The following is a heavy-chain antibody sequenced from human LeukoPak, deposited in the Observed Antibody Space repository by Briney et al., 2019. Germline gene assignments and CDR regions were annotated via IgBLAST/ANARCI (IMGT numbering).Heavy chain of an antibody. D-gene: IGHD3-22*01. CDR3: AKVPYYYDSSIDY. J-gene: IGHJ4*02. CDR2: ISGSGGST. V-gene: IGHV3-23*01. CDR1: GFSFSSYA. Sequence: PGGSLRLSCAASGFSFSSYAMSWVRQAPGKGLEWVSAISGSGGSTYYADSVKGRFTISRDNSKNTLYLQMNSLRAEDTAVYYCAKVPYYYDSSIDYWGQGTLVTVSS.